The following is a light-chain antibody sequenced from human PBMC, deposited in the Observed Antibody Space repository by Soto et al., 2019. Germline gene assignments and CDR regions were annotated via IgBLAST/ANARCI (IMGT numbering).Light chain of an antibody. V-gene: IGKV3-20*01. Sequence: EMVLTQSPGTLSLSPGERATLSCRASQSVTSSYLAWYQQKPGQAPRVLIYGASSRATGIPDRFNGSGSGTDFTLTISRLEPEDFAVYYCQQYGGWTFGQGTKV. CDR2: GAS. J-gene: IGKJ1*01. CDR3: QQYGGWT. CDR1: QSVTSSY.